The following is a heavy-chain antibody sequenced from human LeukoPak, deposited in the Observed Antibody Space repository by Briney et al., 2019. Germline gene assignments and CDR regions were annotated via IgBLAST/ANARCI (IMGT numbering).Heavy chain of an antibody. CDR2: INPNSGGT. CDR3: ARDQPDRDYYYYGMDV. V-gene: IGHV1-2*02. CDR1: GYTFTGYY. D-gene: IGHD3-22*01. J-gene: IGHJ6*02. Sequence: ASVKVSCKASGYTFTGYYMHWVRQAPRQGLEWMGWINPNSGGTNYAQKFQGRVTMTRDTSISTAYMELSRLRSDDTAVYYCARDQPDRDYYYYGMDVWGQGTTVTVSS.